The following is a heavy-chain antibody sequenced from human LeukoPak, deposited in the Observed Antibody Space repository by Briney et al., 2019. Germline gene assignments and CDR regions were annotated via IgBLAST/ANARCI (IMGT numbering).Heavy chain of an antibody. D-gene: IGHD6-19*01. V-gene: IGHV1-69*01. CDR2: IIPIFGTA. Sequence: SVKVSCKASGGTFSSYAISWVRQAPGQGLEWMGGIIPIFGTANYAQKFQGRVTITADESTSTAYMELSSLRSEDTAVYYCARVGYSSGWNFDYWGQGTLVTVSS. CDR3: ARVGYSSGWNFDY. J-gene: IGHJ4*02. CDR1: GGTFSSYA.